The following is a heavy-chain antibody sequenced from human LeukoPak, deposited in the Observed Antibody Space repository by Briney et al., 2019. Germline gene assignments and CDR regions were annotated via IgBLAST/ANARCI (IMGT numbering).Heavy chain of an antibody. J-gene: IGHJ4*02. Sequence: PGRSLRLSCAASGFTFSSYSMHWVPQAPGKGLEWVAVISYDGIKKYSGDSVKGRFTIYRDNPRKTLYAEMDSLRAEDTAVYYCARDHGYGSGTYLDHWGQGTLVTVSS. V-gene: IGHV3-30*01. CDR1: GFTFSSYS. D-gene: IGHD3-10*01. CDR3: ARDHGYGSGTYLDH. CDR2: ISYDGIKK.